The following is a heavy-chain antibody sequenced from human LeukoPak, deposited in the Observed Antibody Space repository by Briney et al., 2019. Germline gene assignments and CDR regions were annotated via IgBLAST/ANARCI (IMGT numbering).Heavy chain of an antibody. J-gene: IGHJ4*02. Sequence: PSETLSLTCAVYGGSFSGYYWGWIRQPPGKGLEWIGEINHSGSTNYNPSLKSRVTISVDTSKNQFSLKLSSVTAADTAVYYCAGTRSHYYGSGNYVDYWGQGTLVTVSS. D-gene: IGHD3-10*01. V-gene: IGHV4-34*01. CDR2: INHSGST. CDR3: AGTRSHYYGSGNYVDY. CDR1: GGSFSGYY.